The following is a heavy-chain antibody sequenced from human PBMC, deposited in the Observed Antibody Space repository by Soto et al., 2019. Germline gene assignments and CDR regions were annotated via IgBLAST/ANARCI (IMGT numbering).Heavy chain of an antibody. D-gene: IGHD2-2*01. J-gene: IGHJ5*02. V-gene: IGHV3-21*01. CDR1: GFTFSSYS. CDR2: ISSSSSYI. CDR3: ARYPGYCSSTSCPGYWFDP. Sequence: EVQLVESGGGLVKPGGSLRLSCAASGFTFSSYSMNWVRQAPGKGLEWVSSISSSSSYIYYADSVKGRFTISRDHAKNSLYLQMNSLRAEDTAVYYGARYPGYCSSTSCPGYWFDPWGQGTLVTVSS.